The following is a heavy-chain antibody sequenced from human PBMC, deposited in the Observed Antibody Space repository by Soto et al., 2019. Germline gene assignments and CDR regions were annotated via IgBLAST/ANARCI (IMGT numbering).Heavy chain of an antibody. CDR2: IYPGDSDT. CDR3: ARRLVGGSYGMDV. V-gene: IGHV5-51*01. J-gene: IGHJ6*02. D-gene: IGHD6-25*01. Sequence: VASLKISWKGSGYSFTSYWIGWVRQMPGKGLEWMGIIYPGDSDTRYSPSFQGQVTISADKSISTAYLQWSSLKASDTAMYYCARRLVGGSYGMDVWGQGTTVTVSS. CDR1: GYSFTSYW.